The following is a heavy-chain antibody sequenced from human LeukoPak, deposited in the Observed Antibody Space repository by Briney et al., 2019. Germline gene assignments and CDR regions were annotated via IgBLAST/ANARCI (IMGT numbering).Heavy chain of an antibody. CDR1: GFTFSSYG. CDR2: ISGSGIST. D-gene: IGHD6-19*01. J-gene: IGHJ4*02. V-gene: IGHV3-23*01. CDR3: AKTTYASNSSGWYNHFDY. Sequence: GGSLRLSCAASGFTFSSYGMSWVRQAPGKGLEWVSAISGSGISTYYADSVKGRFTISRDNSKNTLYLQMNSLRAEDTTVYYCAKTTYASNSSGWYNHFDYWGQGTLVTVPS.